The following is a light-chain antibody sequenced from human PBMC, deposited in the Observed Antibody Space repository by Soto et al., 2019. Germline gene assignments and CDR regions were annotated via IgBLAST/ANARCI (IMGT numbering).Light chain of an antibody. CDR2: DVS. J-gene: IGLJ1*01. CDR3: CSYAVTFYV. Sequence: QSALTQPRSVSGSPGQSVTISCTGPSIDVSASNYVSWYQQHPGKAPKLMIYDVSERPSGVPDRLSGSKSGNTASLTISGLQAEDEADYYCCSYAVTFYVFGTGTKLTVL. V-gene: IGLV2-11*01. CDR1: SIDVSASNY.